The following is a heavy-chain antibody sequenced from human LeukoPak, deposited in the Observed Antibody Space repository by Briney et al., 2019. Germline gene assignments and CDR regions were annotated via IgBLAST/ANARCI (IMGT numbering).Heavy chain of an antibody. Sequence: GGSLRLSCAASGFTFSSYWMSWVRQAPGKGLEWVANINGDESEKYYVDSVKARFTISRDNAKNSLYLQMNSLRVDDTAIYYCSRGEGDDYWGQGTLVTFSS. CDR2: INGDESEK. V-gene: IGHV3-7*01. D-gene: IGHD3-10*01. J-gene: IGHJ4*02. CDR1: GFTFSSYW. CDR3: SRGEGDDY.